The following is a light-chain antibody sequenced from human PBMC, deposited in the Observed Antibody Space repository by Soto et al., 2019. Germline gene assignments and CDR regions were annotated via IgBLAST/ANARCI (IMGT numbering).Light chain of an antibody. CDR1: SRDVGSFNR. CDR3: SSFTSSNTYV. V-gene: IGLV2-18*02. Sequence: QAVVTQPPSVSGSPGQSVTISCTGTSRDVGSFNRVSWYQQPPGAAPKLLIYGVTNRPSGVPDRFSGSKSGNTASLTISGLQAEDEDDYYCSSFTSSNTYVFGSGTKLTVL. CDR2: GVT. J-gene: IGLJ1*01.